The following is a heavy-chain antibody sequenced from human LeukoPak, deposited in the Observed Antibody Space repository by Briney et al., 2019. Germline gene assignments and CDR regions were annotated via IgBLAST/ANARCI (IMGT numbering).Heavy chain of an antibody. J-gene: IGHJ3*02. V-gene: IGHV3-23*01. Sequence: GGSLRLSCAASGFTFRNYGMTWLRQAPGKGLEWVSAISGSGGTTSYADSVKGRFTISRDNSKNTLYLQMNSLRPDGTAVHYFASRAPEGAFDMWGEGTTVAVSS. CDR1: GFTFRNYG. CDR2: ISGSGGTT. CDR3: ASRAPEGAFDM.